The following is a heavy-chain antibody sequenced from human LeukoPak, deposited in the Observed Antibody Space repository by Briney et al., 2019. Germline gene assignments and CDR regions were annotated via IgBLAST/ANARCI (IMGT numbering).Heavy chain of an antibody. D-gene: IGHD2-21*02. CDR2: ISGSGGST. V-gene: IGHV3-23*01. CDR3: ARGELCGGDCLQHNY. CDR1: GFTFSSYA. Sequence: PGGSLRLSCAASGFTFSSYAMSWVRQAPGKGLEWVSAISGSGGSTYYADSVKGRLTISRDNSKNTLYLQMNSLRAEDTAVYYCARGELCGGDCLQHNYWGQGTLVTVSS. J-gene: IGHJ4*02.